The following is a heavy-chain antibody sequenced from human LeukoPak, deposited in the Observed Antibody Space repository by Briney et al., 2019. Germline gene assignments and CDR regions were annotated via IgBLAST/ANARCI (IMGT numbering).Heavy chain of an antibody. Sequence: ASETLSLTCAVSGVSITGSNFYWGWFRRPPGRGLEWIGSVFYSGRTHYNPSLQSRLTMSMDTSMNHLSLKLSFVTAADTAVYFCARESAYGSNWYMDVWGKGAAVTVS. J-gene: IGHJ6*03. CDR3: ARESAYGSNWYMDV. CDR1: GVSITGSNFY. V-gene: IGHV4-39*07. D-gene: IGHD6-13*01. CDR2: VFYSGRT.